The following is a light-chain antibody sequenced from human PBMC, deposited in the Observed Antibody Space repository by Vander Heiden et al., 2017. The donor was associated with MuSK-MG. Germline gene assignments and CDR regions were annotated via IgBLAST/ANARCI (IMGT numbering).Light chain of an antibody. CDR1: RSVDSSY. J-gene: IGKJ4*01. V-gene: IGKV3-20*01. Sequence: EIVLTQSPGTLSLPPGERATLSCRASRSVDSSYLAWYQQRPGQAPRLLIYGASTRATGIPDRFSGSGSGTDFTLTISRLEPEDFAVYYCQQDGTSSLTFGGGTKVEIK. CDR2: GAS. CDR3: QQDGTSSLT.